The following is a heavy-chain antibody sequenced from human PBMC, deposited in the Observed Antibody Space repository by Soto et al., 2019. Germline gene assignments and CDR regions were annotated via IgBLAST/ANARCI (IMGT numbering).Heavy chain of an antibody. CDR2: IIPIFGTA. CDR3: ARELGYCSSTSCYISQIYYYYGMDV. CDR1: GGTFSSYA. V-gene: IGHV1-69*01. Sequence: QVQLVQSGAEVKKPGSSVKVSCKASGGTFSSYAISWVRQAPGQGLEWMGGIIPIFGTANYAQKFQGRVTITAHESTSTAYMELSSLRSEDTAVYYCARELGYCSSTSCYISQIYYYYGMDVWGQGTTVTVSS. D-gene: IGHD2-2*02. J-gene: IGHJ6*02.